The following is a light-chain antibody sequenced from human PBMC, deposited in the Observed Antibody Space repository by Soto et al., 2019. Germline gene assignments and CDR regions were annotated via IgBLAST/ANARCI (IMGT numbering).Light chain of an antibody. V-gene: IGKV3-15*01. J-gene: IGKJ4*01. CDR2: GTS. Sequence: EIGMTQSPVTLSVSPGERATLSCRASQNISRSLAWYQQKPGQGPSLLIYGTSTRAGGVPARFSGGGSGTEFTLTISSLQSEDFAVYYCQQYDNWPLTFGGGTKVDI. CDR3: QQYDNWPLT. CDR1: QNISRS.